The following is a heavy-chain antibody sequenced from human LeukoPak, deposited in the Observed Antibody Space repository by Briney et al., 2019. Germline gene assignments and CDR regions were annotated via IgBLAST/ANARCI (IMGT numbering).Heavy chain of an antibody. CDR2: ISYDGGNK. D-gene: IGHD1-26*01. Sequence: PGGSLRLSCAASGFTFRSYGMHWVRQAPGKGLEWVARISYDGGNKYYADSVKGRFTISRDNSKNTLYLQMNSLRAEDTAVYYCAKGFSGSYPASDDAFDIWGQGTMATVSS. CDR1: GFTFRSYG. CDR3: AKGFSGSYPASDDAFDI. J-gene: IGHJ3*02. V-gene: IGHV3-30*18.